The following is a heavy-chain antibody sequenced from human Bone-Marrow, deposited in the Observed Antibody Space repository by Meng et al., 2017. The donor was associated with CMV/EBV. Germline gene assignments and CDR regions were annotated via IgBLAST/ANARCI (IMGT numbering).Heavy chain of an antibody. J-gene: IGHJ3*02. V-gene: IGHV3-23*01. CDR1: GFTFSSYW. CDR2: ISGSGGNT. D-gene: IGHD2-2*01. CDR3: AREEPAIGWDAFDI. Sequence: GESLKISCAASGFTFSSYWMSWVRQAPGKGLEWVSAISGSGGNTYYADSVKGRFTISRDNSKNTLYLQMNSLRAEDTAVYYCAREEPAIGWDAFDIWGQGTMVTVSS.